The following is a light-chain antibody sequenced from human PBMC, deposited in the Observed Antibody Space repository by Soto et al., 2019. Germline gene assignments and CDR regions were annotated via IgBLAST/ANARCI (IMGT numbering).Light chain of an antibody. CDR2: SAS. CDR1: QSVRSN. V-gene: IGKV3-15*01. Sequence: EIVMTQSPATLSVSPGERATLFCRASQSVRSNFLAWYQQKPGQAPRLLIYSASTRAPDIPARFSGSGSGTEFTLTISSLQSEDFAVYYCQQYSAWPLTFGGGTKVEIK. J-gene: IGKJ4*01. CDR3: QQYSAWPLT.